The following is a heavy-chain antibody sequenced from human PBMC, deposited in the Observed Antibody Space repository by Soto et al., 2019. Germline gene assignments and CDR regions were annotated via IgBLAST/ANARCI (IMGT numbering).Heavy chain of an antibody. Sequence: APAKVSCEASRYRNTTNCRCWVRHYNGQGLEWMGWISGHSGDTNYGQKFQGRVTMTTDTSTTTAYMELMNLKSEDTATYHCANTLFSSGGFSDHWRKRTLVTVSS. J-gene: IGHJ1*01. CDR2: ISGHSGDT. D-gene: IGHD2-15*01. CDR1: RYRNTTNC. V-gene: IGHV1-18*01. CDR3: ANTLFSSGGFSDH.